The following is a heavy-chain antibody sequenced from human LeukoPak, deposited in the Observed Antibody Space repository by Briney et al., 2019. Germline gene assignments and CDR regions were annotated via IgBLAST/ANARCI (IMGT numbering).Heavy chain of an antibody. CDR3: ASVRLSTGGLDFDY. CDR1: GVSISSYY. V-gene: IGHV4-59*08. CDR2: IYYSGST. J-gene: IGHJ4*02. Sequence: PSETLSLTCTVSGVSISSYYWSWIRQPPGKGLEWIGYIYYSGSTNYNPSLKSRVTISVDTSKNQFSLKLSSVTAADTAVYYCASVRLSTGGLDFDYWGQGTLVTVSS. D-gene: IGHD1-1*01.